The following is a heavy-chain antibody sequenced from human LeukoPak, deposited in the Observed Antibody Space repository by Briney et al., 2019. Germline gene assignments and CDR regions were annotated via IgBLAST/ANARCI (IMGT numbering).Heavy chain of an antibody. CDR1: GFTFRGYW. Sequence: GGSLRLSCAASGFTFRGYWMHWVRQDPGEGLVWVSLMNGDGSSTSYADSVKGRFTISRDNAKNTLYLQMNRLRAEDTAVYYCARTATDAFDIWGQGTMVTVSS. V-gene: IGHV3-74*01. CDR2: MNGDGSST. J-gene: IGHJ3*02. D-gene: IGHD2-21*02. CDR3: ARTATDAFDI.